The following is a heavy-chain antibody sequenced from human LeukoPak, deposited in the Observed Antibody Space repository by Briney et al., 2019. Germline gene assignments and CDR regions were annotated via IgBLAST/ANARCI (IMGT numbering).Heavy chain of an antibody. CDR3: ARDPTSEISVPYYFDN. CDR1: GGSFTGYH. J-gene: IGHJ4*02. CDR2: VNHRGMT. D-gene: IGHD5/OR15-5a*01. Sequence: SETLSPTCGVYGGSFTGYHWNWIRQAPGKGLQWIGEVNHRGMTNYNPSLKSRVIISADTSKNQFSLKLESVTAADTAMYYCARDPTSEISVPYYFDNWGQGTLVTVSS. V-gene: IGHV4-34*01.